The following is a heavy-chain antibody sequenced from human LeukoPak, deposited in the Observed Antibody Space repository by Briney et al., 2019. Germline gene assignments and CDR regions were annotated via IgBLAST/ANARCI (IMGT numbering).Heavy chain of an antibody. V-gene: IGHV3-74*01. Sequence: GGSLRLSCSASGFSFSSYWMHWVRQAPGKGLVWVSRINSDGSSTSYADSVKGRFTISRDNAKNTLYLQMNSLRAEDTAVYYCARVLGRHAFDYWGQGTLVTVSS. J-gene: IGHJ4*02. CDR1: GFSFSSYW. CDR2: INSDGSST. CDR3: ARVLGRHAFDY.